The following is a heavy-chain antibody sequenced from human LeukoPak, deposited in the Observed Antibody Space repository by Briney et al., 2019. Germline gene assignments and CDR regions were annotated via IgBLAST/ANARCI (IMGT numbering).Heavy chain of an antibody. CDR2: INPDGSDK. J-gene: IGHJ4*02. Sequence: GGSLRLSCATSGFTFSTHWMIWVRQAPGKGLEWVANINPDGSDKQYLDSVKGRFTISRDCARNSLYLQMNSLRAEDTAVYYCVSGSGWIFDYWGQGTLVTVSS. D-gene: IGHD6-25*01. CDR1: GFTFSTHW. V-gene: IGHV3-7*01. CDR3: VSGSGWIFDY.